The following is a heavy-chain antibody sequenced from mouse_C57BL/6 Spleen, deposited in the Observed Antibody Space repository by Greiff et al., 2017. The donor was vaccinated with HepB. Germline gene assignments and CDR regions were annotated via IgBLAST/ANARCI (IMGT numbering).Heavy chain of an antibody. V-gene: IGHV1-82*01. D-gene: IGHD1-1*01. CDR3: ARRSFYGSSPYYAMDY. J-gene: IGHJ4*01. CDR2: IYPGDGDT. CDR1: DYAFSSSW. Sequence: VQLQESGPELVKPGASVKISCKASDYAFSSSWMNWVKQRPGKGLEWIGRIYPGDGDTNYNGKFKGKATLTADKSSSTAYMQLSSLTSEDSAVYFCARRSFYGSSPYYAMDYWGQGTSVTVSS.